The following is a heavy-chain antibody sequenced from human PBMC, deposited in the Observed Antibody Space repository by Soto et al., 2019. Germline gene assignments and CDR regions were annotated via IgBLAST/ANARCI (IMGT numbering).Heavy chain of an antibody. V-gene: IGHV4-4*07. CDR1: GDSISSYY. D-gene: IGHD6-19*01. Sequence: TSETLSLTCSVSGDSISSYYWSWIRQPAGKGLEWIGRIYQSGDTNYNPSLKSRVSMSVDTSKNQFSLKLSSVTAADTAVYYCAREYTKTVAGPTPYYIDYWGQGTLVTVSS. CDR2: IYQSGDT. J-gene: IGHJ4*02. CDR3: AREYTKTVAGPTPYYIDY.